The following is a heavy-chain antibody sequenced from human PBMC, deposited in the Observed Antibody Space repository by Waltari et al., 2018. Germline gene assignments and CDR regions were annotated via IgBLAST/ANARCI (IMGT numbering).Heavy chain of an antibody. CDR3: ARYTIGGWLVLDDAFDI. V-gene: IGHV4-59*01. CDR1: GGSISSYY. CDR2: IYYSGST. Sequence: QVQLQESGPGLVKPSETLSLTCTVSGGSISSYYWSWIRRPPGKGLEWIGYIYYSGSTNYNPSLKSRVTISVDTSKNQFSLKLSSVTAADTAVYYCARYTIGGWLVLDDAFDIWGQGTMVTVSS. J-gene: IGHJ3*02. D-gene: IGHD6-19*01.